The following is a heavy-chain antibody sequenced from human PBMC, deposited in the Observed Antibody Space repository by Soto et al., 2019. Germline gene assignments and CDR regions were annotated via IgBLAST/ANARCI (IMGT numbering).Heavy chain of an antibody. CDR2: ITGSTGNT. CDR3: AKRTRASCSGASCYPFDY. J-gene: IGHJ4*02. Sequence: PGGSLRLSCAASGFTFSSYAMSWVRQAPGKGLEWVSAITGSTGNTYYADSVKGRFTIYRDNFKNTLYLQMNSLRAEDTAVFYCAKRTRASCSGASCYPFDYWGQGTQFTVSS. D-gene: IGHD2-15*01. CDR1: GFTFSSYA. V-gene: IGHV3-23*01.